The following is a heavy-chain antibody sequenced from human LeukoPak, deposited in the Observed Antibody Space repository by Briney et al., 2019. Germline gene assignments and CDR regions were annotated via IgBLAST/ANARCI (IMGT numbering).Heavy chain of an antibody. CDR1: AGSISSSSYY. D-gene: IGHD3-10*01. CDR3: ARHVPDGSRIKNYYDSGSYYKD. CDR2: ICYSGST. J-gene: IGHJ4*02. V-gene: IGHV4-39*01. Sequence: PSETLSLTCTVSAGSISSSSYYWGWLRQPPGKGLEWIGSICYSGSTYTNPSLKTRVTISVDTSKNQFSLKLSSVTGADTAVYYCARHVPDGSRIKNYYDSGSYYKDWGQGTLVTVSS.